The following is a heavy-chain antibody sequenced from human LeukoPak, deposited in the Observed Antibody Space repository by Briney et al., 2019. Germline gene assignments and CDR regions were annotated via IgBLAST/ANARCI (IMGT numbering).Heavy chain of an antibody. D-gene: IGHD3-3*01. V-gene: IGHV3-7*01. CDR1: GFTFSSYW. Sequence: GGSLRLSCAASGFTFSSYWMSWVCQAPGKGLECVANIKQDGSEKYYVDSVKGRFTISRDNAKNSLYLQMNSLRAEDTAVYYCASQSSGGFFEDYWGQGTLVTVSS. J-gene: IGHJ4*02. CDR3: ASQSSGGFFEDY. CDR2: IKQDGSEK.